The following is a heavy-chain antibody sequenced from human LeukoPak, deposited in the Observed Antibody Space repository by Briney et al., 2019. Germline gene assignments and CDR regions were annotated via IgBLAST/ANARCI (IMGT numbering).Heavy chain of an antibody. D-gene: IGHD3-10*01. Sequence: SETLSLTCTVSGGSISSSSYYWGWIRQPPGKGLEWIGSIYYSGSTYYNPSLKSRVTISVDTSKNQFSLKLSSVTAADTAVYYCARDNIWFEELSYFDYWGQGTLVTVSS. CDR2: IYYSGST. CDR3: ARDNIWFEELSYFDY. V-gene: IGHV4-39*07. J-gene: IGHJ4*02. CDR1: GGSISSSSYY.